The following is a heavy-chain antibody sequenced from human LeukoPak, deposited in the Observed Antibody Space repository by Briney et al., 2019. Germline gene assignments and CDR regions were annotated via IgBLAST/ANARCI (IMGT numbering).Heavy chain of an antibody. V-gene: IGHV4-39*01. J-gene: IGHJ4*02. Sequence: PSETLSLTCTVSGGSISSSSYSWGWNRQPPGKGLEWIRSIYYSGTTYYNPSLKSRVTISVDTSKIQFSLKLSSVAATDTAVYFCARLRFDFWSAYTHPYFDYWGQGTLVTVSS. CDR2: IYYSGTT. D-gene: IGHD3-3*01. CDR1: GGSISSSSYS. CDR3: ARLRFDFWSAYTHPYFDY.